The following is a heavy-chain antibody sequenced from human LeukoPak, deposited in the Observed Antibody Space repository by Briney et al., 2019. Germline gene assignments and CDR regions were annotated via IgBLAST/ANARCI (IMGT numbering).Heavy chain of an antibody. Sequence: GGSLRLSCAASGCTFSGYAMSWVRQAPGRGLEWVSGISASGGSTYYADSVKGRFTISRDSSKNTLSQQMNSLGGEDTAVYYCARGHYYFDCWGQGTLVTVSS. D-gene: IGHD3-3*02. CDR3: ARGHYYFDC. V-gene: IGHV3-23*01. J-gene: IGHJ4*02. CDR2: ISASGGST. CDR1: GCTFSGYA.